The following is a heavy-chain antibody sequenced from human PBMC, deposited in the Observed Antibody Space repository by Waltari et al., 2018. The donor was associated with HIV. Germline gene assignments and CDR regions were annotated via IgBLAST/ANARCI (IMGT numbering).Heavy chain of an antibody. CDR1: GGSISSSSYY. D-gene: IGHD2-15*01. CDR3: ARAVQGYCSGGSCENYFDY. CDR2: IYYSGST. Sequence: QLQLQESGPGLVKPSETLSLTCTVSGGSISSSSYYWGWIRQPPGKGLEWIGSIYYSGSTYYTPSLKGRVTISVDTSKNQFSLKLSSVTAADTAVYYCARAVQGYCSGGSCENYFDYWGQGTLVTVSS. V-gene: IGHV4-39*01. J-gene: IGHJ4*02.